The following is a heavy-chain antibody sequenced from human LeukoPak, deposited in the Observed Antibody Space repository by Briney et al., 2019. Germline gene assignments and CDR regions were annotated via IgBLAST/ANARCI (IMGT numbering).Heavy chain of an antibody. CDR2: ISSSGSTI. Sequence: PGGSLRLSCAASGFTFSNAWMSWVRQAPGQGLEWVSYISSSGSTIYYADSVKGRFTISRDNAKNSLYLQMNSLRAEDTAVYYCARVKYSRVVGAFDYWGQGTLVTVSS. CDR3: ARVKYSRVVGAFDY. D-gene: IGHD6-6*01. CDR1: GFTFSNAW. V-gene: IGHV3-11*04. J-gene: IGHJ4*02.